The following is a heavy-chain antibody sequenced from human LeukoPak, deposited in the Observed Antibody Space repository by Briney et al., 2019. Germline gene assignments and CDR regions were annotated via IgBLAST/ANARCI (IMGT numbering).Heavy chain of an antibody. J-gene: IGHJ4*02. D-gene: IGHD3-10*01. Sequence: ASVKVSCKASGYTFSRYGLNWVRQAPGQGLEWMGWISGYNGNTNYAQEFQGRVTMTTDTSTSTAYMELRSLRSDDTAVYYCARGGGSGSYSPIKFDYWGQGTLVTVSS. CDR1: GYTFSRYG. CDR3: ARGGGSGSYSPIKFDY. CDR2: ISGYNGNT. V-gene: IGHV1-18*01.